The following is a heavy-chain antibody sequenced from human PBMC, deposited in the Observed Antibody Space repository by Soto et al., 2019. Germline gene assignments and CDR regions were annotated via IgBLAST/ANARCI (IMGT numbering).Heavy chain of an antibody. Sequence: QVELVQSGAEVKKPGASVKVSCKASGYSLTSYYMHWVRQAPGQGLEWMGITNPSDGSTNYAQKFQGRVTMSSDTSTSTVYMEMSSLRSEDTAMYYCARSYVTSRPIDFWGQGTLVTGSS. CDR3: ARSYVTSRPIDF. CDR1: GYSLTSYY. J-gene: IGHJ4*02. D-gene: IGHD3-10*02. CDR2: TNPSDGST. V-gene: IGHV1-46*01.